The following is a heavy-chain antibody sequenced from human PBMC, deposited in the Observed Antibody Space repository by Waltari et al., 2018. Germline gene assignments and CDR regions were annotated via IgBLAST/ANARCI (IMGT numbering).Heavy chain of an antibody. V-gene: IGHV4-34*01. J-gene: IGHJ5*02. CDR2: INHSGST. CDR1: GGSFSGYY. Sequence: QVQLQQWGAGLLKPSETLSLTCAVYGGSFSGYYWSWIRQPPGKGLEWIGEINHSGSTNDNPALKSRVTNSVDTSKNQFSLKLSSVTAADTAVYYCARGPTLWFGELYQYNWFDPWGQGTLVTVSS. D-gene: IGHD3-10*01. CDR3: ARGPTLWFGELYQYNWFDP.